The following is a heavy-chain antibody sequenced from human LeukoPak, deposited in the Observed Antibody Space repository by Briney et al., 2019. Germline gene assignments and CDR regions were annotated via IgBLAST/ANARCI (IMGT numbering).Heavy chain of an antibody. Sequence: PSETLSLTCTVSGASISSNSYYWGWIRQPPGRGLEWIGSIYYSGSTYYNPSLKSRVTISVETSKNQFSLKLSSVTAADTAVYYCARDRGTWNDDWFDYWGQGTLVTVSS. J-gene: IGHJ4*02. CDR2: IYYSGST. CDR3: ARDRGTWNDDWFDY. CDR1: GASISSNSYY. V-gene: IGHV4-39*02. D-gene: IGHD1-1*01.